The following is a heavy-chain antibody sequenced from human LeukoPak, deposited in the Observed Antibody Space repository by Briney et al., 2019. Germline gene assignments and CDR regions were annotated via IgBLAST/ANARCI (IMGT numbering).Heavy chain of an antibody. J-gene: IGHJ4*02. V-gene: IGHV4-34*01. CDR2: INHSGST. CDR3: ARSGYGSGRGRRFLDY. Sequence: SETLSLTCAVYGGSFSGYYWSWIRQPPGKGLEWIGEINHSGSTNYNPSLKSRVTISVDTSKNQFSLKLSSMTAADTAVYYCARSGYGSGRGRRFLDYWGQGTLVTVSS. CDR1: GGSFSGYY. D-gene: IGHD3-10*01.